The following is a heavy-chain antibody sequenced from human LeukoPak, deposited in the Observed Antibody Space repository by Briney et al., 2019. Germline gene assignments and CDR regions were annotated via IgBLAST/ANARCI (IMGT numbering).Heavy chain of an antibody. V-gene: IGHV1-18*01. CDR2: ISAFNGNT. J-gene: IGHJ3*02. Sequence: VASVKVSCKASGYPFSSYGFTWVRQAPEQGLEWMGWISAFNGNTNYAQNLQGRVTMTTDTSTSTAYMELRSLRSDDTAVYFCARSNIVLVPAATTFDAFDIWGQGTMVTVSS. D-gene: IGHD2-2*01. CDR3: ARSNIVLVPAATTFDAFDI. CDR1: GYPFSSYG.